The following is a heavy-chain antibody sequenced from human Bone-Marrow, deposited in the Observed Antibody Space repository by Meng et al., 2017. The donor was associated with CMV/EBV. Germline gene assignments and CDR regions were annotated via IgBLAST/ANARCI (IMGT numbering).Heavy chain of an antibody. V-gene: IGHV1-2*02. CDR3: ARERERVYCSSTSCYTTYYYYYGMDV. D-gene: IGHD2-2*02. CDR2: INPNSGGT. Sequence: ASVKVSCKASGYTFTGYYMHWVRQAPGQGLEWMGWINPNSGGTNYAQKLQGRVTMTRDTSISTAYMELSRLRSDDTAVYYCARERERVYCSSTSCYTTYYYYYGMDVWGQGTTVTVSS. J-gene: IGHJ6*02. CDR1: GYTFTGYY.